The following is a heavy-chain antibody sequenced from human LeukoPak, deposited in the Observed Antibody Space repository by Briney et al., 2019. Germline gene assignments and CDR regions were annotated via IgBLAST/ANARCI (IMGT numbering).Heavy chain of an antibody. CDR1: GDSISSSAYY. CDR3: ARHGVYCTNGVCYTFDP. D-gene: IGHD2-8*01. CDR2: ITYTGST. Sequence: SETLSLTCTVSGDSISSSAYYWGWIRQPPGKGLEWVGPITYTGSTYYNPSLKSRVTISVDTSKNQFSLKLSSVTAADTAVYYCARHGVYCTNGVCYTFDPWGQGTLVTVSS. V-gene: IGHV4-39*01. J-gene: IGHJ5*02.